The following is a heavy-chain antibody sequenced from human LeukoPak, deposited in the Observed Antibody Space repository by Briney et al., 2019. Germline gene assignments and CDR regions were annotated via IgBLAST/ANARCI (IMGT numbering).Heavy chain of an antibody. CDR3: ARGRVVVVVPAAIYRTYYYGMDV. CDR1: GGSISSGGYY. J-gene: IGHJ6*02. CDR2: INHSGST. Sequence: SSETLSLTCTVSGGSISSGGYYWSWIRQPPGKGLEWIGEINHSGSTNYNPSLKSRVTISVGTSKNQFSLKLSSVTAADTAVYYCARGRVVVVVPAAIYRTYYYGMDVWGQGTTVTVSS. D-gene: IGHD2-2*02. V-gene: IGHV4-39*07.